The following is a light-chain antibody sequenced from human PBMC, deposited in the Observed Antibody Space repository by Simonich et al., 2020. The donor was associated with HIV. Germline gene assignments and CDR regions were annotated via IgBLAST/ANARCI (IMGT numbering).Light chain of an antibody. J-gene: IGKJ2*01. V-gene: IGKV3-15*01. CDR2: GAS. CDR3: QQANSFPYT. CDR1: QSVSSN. Sequence: EIVMTQSPATLSVSPGERATLSCRATQSVSSNLAWYQQKPGLAPRLLIYGASTRATGIPARFSGSGSGTEFTLTISSLQPEDFATYYCQQANSFPYTFGQGTKLEIK.